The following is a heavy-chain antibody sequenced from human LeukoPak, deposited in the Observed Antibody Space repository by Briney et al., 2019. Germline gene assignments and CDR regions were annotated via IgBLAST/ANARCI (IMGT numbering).Heavy chain of an antibody. V-gene: IGHV3-30-3*01. CDR3: AREENFWSAYDY. CDR1: GFTFSSYA. Sequence: GGSLRLSCAASGFTFSSYAMPWVRQAPGKGLEWVAVISYDGSNKYYADSVKGRFTISRDNSKNTLYLQMNSLRAEDTAVYYCAREENFWSAYDYWGQGTLVTVSS. CDR2: ISYDGSNK. D-gene: IGHD3-3*01. J-gene: IGHJ4*02.